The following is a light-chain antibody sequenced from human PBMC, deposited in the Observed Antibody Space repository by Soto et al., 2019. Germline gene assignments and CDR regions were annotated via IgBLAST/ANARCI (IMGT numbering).Light chain of an antibody. J-gene: IGKJ1*01. CDR2: GAS. Sequence: EIVLMQSPGTLSLSPGDRATLSCSASPSVSSRYLAWYQQKPGQAPRLLISGASTRATGIPDMFSGSGSGTDFTLTISRLEPEDFAVYYCQKYGNSRWTFGQGTKVDIK. CDR1: PSVSSRY. CDR3: QKYGNSRWT. V-gene: IGKV3-20*01.